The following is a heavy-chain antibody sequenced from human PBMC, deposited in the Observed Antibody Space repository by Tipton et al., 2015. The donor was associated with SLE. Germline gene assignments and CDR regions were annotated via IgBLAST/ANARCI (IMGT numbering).Heavy chain of an antibody. J-gene: IGHJ4*02. V-gene: IGHV4-59*11. CDR3: ARGPTRYYFDY. CDR2: IYSSGTT. CDR1: GASMRSHY. Sequence: GLVKPSETLSLTCSVSGASMRSHYWSWVRQTAVKGLECIGYIYSSGTTNYNPSLKSRVTISTDTSKKQFFLNLSTVTAADTAVFYCARGPTRYYFDYWGQGILVTVSS.